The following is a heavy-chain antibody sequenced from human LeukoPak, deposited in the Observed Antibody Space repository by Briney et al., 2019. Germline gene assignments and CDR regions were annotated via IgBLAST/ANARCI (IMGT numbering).Heavy chain of an antibody. CDR2: ISSSGSTI. CDR3: VRSVINYYYGMDV. V-gene: IGHV3-11*01. CDR1: GFTFSDYY. J-gene: IGHJ6*02. D-gene: IGHD3-10*01. Sequence: PGGSLRLSCAASGFTFSDYYMSWIRQAPGKGLEWVSYISSSGSTIYYADSVKGRFTISRDNAKNSLYLQMNSLRAEDTAVYYCVRSVINYYYGMDVWGQGTTVTVSS.